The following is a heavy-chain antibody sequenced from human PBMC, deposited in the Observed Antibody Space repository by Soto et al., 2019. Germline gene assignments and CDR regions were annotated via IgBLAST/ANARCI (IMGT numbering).Heavy chain of an antibody. J-gene: IGHJ6*03. CDR1: GFTVSSNY. V-gene: IGHV3-66*01. CDR3: ARDFHSGYDFLSLSHYYYMDV. CDR2: IYSGGST. Sequence: GGSLRLSCAASGFTVSSNYMSWVRQAPGKGLEWVSVIYSGGSTYYADSVKGRFTISRDNSKNTLYLQMNSLRAEDTAVYYCARDFHSGYDFLSLSHYYYMDVWGKGTTVTVSS. D-gene: IGHD5-12*01.